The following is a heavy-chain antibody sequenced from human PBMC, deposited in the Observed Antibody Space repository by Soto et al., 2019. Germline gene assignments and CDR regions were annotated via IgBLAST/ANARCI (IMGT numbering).Heavy chain of an antibody. CDR2: ISSSSSYT. CDR3: ARDGTGTPGMNAFDI. V-gene: IGHV3-11*06. Sequence: GGSLRLSCAASVFTFSDYYMSWIRQAPGKGLEWVSYISSSSSYTNYADSVKGRFTISRDNAKNSLYLQMNSLRAEDTAVYYCARDGTGTPGMNAFDIWGQGTMVTVSS. D-gene: IGHD1-1*01. J-gene: IGHJ3*02. CDR1: VFTFSDYY.